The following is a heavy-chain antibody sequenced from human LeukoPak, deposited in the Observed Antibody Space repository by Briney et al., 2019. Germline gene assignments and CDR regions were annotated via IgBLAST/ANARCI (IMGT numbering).Heavy chain of an antibody. CDR2: IIGSGGST. CDR1: GFTFSSYA. V-gene: IGHV3-23*01. Sequence: GGCLRLSCAASGFTFSSYAMSWFRQAPGKGLEWVSAIIGSGGSTYYADSVKGRFTISRDNSKNTLYLQMNSLRAEDTAVYYCARRDCDSIKCRGSNWFDPWGQGTLVSVSS. J-gene: IGHJ5*02. CDR3: ARRDCDSIKCRGSNWFDP. D-gene: IGHD3-22*01.